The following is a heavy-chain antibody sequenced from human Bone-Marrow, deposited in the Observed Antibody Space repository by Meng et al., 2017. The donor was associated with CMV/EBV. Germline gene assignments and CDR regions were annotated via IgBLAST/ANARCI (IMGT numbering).Heavy chain of an antibody. V-gene: IGHV3-73*01. CDR2: IKSEGNSYVT. CDR3: TRLIGSPPYFDY. J-gene: IGHJ4*02. D-gene: IGHD2-21*01. Sequence: ETLSLTCAASGFTFSGSAIHWVRQASGKGLEWLGRIKSEGNSYVTAYTASVRGRFTLSRDDSKNTAYLQMNSLKAEDTAVYYCTRLIGSPPYFDYWGQGTLVTVSS. CDR1: GFTFSGSA.